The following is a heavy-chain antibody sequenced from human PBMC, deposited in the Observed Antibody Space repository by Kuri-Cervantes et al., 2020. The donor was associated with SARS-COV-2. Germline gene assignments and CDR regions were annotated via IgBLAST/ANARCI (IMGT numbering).Heavy chain of an antibody. D-gene: IGHD3-3*01. CDR1: GFTFSSYG. CDR3: AKDSGSGFWSGYWSWGKLSGKHWFDP. J-gene: IGHJ5*02. CDR2: ISYDGSNK. Sequence: GESLKISCAASGFTFSSYGMHWVRQAPGKGPEWVAVISYDGSNKYYADSVKGRFTISRDNSKNTLYLQMNSLRAEDTAVYYCAKDSGSGFWSGYWSWGKLSGKHWFDPWGQGTLVTVSS. V-gene: IGHV3-30*18.